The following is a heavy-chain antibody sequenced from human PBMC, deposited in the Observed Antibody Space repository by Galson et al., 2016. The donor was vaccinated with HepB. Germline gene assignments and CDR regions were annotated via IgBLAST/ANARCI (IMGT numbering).Heavy chain of an antibody. CDR3: AKDVHSSWELPGDYFYGMDV. Sequence: SLRLSCAASGFMFSYYGMSWVRQAPGKGLEWVSSISGGGGGRYYTDSVKGRFTVSRDNSKNTLYLQIDSLRAADTAVYYCAKDVHSSWELPGDYFYGMDVWGQGTTVTVSS. CDR1: GFMFSYYG. CDR2: ISGGGGGR. V-gene: IGHV3-23*01. J-gene: IGHJ6*02. D-gene: IGHD1-26*01.